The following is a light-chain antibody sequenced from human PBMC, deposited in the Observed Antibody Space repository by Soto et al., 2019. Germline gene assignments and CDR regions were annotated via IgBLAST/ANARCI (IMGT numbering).Light chain of an antibody. CDR3: QQYDNWPWT. V-gene: IGKV3-15*01. Sequence: VMTQSPATLSLSPGDRATLSCRASQVVSRHVAWYQQRPGQAPRLLIQGASTRATGVPARFSGSQSGTEFTLTITSLQSEDFAVYYCQQYDNWPWTFGQGTKVEIK. CDR2: GAS. CDR1: QVVSRH. J-gene: IGKJ1*01.